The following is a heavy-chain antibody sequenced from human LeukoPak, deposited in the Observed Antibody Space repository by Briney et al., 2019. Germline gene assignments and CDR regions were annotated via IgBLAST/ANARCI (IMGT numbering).Heavy chain of an antibody. CDR1: GGSISSGSYY. CDR2: IYTSGST. Sequence: SQTLSLTCTVSGGSISSGSYYWSWIRQPAGKGLEWIGRIYTSGSTNYNPSLKSRVTISVDTSKNQFSLKLSSVTAADTAVYYCARSGIAVAGTAFDIWGQGTIVTVSS. V-gene: IGHV4-61*02. CDR3: ARSGIAVAGTAFDI. D-gene: IGHD6-19*01. J-gene: IGHJ3*02.